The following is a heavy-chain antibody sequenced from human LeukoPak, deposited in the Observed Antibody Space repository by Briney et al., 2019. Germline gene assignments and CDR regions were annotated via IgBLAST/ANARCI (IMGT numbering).Heavy chain of an antibody. CDR3: AKAARHVKRQSEDY. CDR2: IIPILGIA. CDR1: GGTFSSYA. Sequence: SVKVSCKASGGTFSSYAISWVRQAPGQGLEWMGRIIPILGIANYAQKFQGRVTITADKSTSTAYMELSSLRSEDTAVYYCAKAARHVKRQSEDYWGQGTLVTVSS. V-gene: IGHV1-69*04. J-gene: IGHJ4*02. D-gene: IGHD3-3*01.